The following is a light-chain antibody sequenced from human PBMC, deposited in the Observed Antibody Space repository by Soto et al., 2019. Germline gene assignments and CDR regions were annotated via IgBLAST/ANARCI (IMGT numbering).Light chain of an antibody. J-gene: IGKJ1*01. CDR2: GAS. CDR3: QQYSSSPET. CDR1: QSVSNNY. Sequence: EIVLTQSPGTLSLSPGERATLSCRASQSVSNNYLAWYQQKPGQAPRLLIYGASSRATGIPDRFSGSGSGTDFTLSVSGLEPEDFAVYYCQQYSSSPETFGQGTKVDIK. V-gene: IGKV3-20*01.